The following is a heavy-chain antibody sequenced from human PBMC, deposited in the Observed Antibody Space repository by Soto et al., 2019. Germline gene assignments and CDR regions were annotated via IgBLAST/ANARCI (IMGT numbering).Heavy chain of an antibody. Sequence: SVTKSLTCAVSGGNISSSGWWSWVQQTPGKGLEWIGEIYHSGSTNYNPSLKSRVTISLDTSKNQFSLKLSSVTAADTAVYYCARIKSAYYKIISYSFDFWGRGTLVTVSS. J-gene: IGHJ4*02. CDR1: GGNISSSGW. V-gene: IGHV4-4*02. CDR2: IYHSGST. CDR3: ARIKSAYYKIISYSFDF. D-gene: IGHD3-9*01.